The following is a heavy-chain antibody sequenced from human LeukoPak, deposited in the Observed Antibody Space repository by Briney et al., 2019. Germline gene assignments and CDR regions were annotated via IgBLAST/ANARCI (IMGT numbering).Heavy chain of an antibody. V-gene: IGHV3-21*01. J-gene: IGHJ4*02. CDR3: AREATMVRGARGPLDY. D-gene: IGHD3-10*01. CDR1: GFTFSSYS. CDR2: ISSSSSYI. Sequence: GGSLRLSCAASGFTFSSYSMNWVRQAPGKGLEWVSSISSSSSYIYYADSVKGRFTISRDNAKNSLYLQMNSLRAEDTAVYYCAREATMVRGARGPLDYWGQGTLVTVSS.